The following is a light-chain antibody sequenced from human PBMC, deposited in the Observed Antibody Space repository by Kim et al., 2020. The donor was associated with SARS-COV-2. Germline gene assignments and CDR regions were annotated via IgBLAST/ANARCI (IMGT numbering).Light chain of an antibody. J-gene: IGLJ3*02. CDR3: NSRDSSGTQV. Sequence: VALGQTVRSTCQGDSLRSYYASWYQQKPGQAPVLVIYGKNKRPSGIPDRFSGSSSGNTASLTITGAQAEDEADYYCNSRDSSGTQVFGGGTQLTVL. V-gene: IGLV3-19*01. CDR1: SLRSYY. CDR2: GKN.